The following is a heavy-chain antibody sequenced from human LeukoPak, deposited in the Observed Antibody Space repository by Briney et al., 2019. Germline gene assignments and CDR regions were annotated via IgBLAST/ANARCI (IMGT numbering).Heavy chain of an antibody. Sequence: GGSLRLSCAASGFTFSSYSMNWIRQAPGKGLEWVSYISSSSSTIYYADSVKGRFTISRDNAKNSLYLQMNSLRAEDTAVYYCARDLLVLGYCSSTSCPWGQRTLVTVSS. J-gene: IGHJ5*02. CDR1: GFTFSSYS. CDR3: ARDLLVLGYCSSTSCP. CDR2: ISSSSSTI. D-gene: IGHD2-2*01. V-gene: IGHV3-48*04.